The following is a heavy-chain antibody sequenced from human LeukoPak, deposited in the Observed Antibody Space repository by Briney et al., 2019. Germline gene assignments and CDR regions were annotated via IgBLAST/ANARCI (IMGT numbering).Heavy chain of an antibody. D-gene: IGHD2-21*01. V-gene: IGHV3-23*01. CDR1: GFTFNSYG. Sequence: GGSLRLSCAASGFTFNSYGMSWVRQAPGKGLEWVSAIGGSGDSTYYADSVKGRFTISRDNSKNTLYLQMNGLRAEDTAVYYCAKAPVTTCSGAYCYPFDYWGQGTLVTVSS. J-gene: IGHJ4*02. CDR3: AKAPVTTCSGAYCYPFDY. CDR2: IGGSGDST.